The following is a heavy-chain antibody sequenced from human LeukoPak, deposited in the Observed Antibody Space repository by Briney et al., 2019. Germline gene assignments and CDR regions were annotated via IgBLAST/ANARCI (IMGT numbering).Heavy chain of an antibody. CDR1: GFTFSSYG. J-gene: IGHJ4*02. CDR2: IRHDGSGQ. D-gene: IGHD3-22*01. V-gene: IGHV3-30*02. CDR3: AKNRDSSDYPRDFDF. Sequence: GGSLRLSCAAFGFTFSSYGMHWVREARGKGVEWVAFIRHDGSGQQYADSVKGRFTVSRDNGKDIVYVKRNRLRTEDTAVYYCAKNRDSSDYPRDFDFWGQGTLVTVSS.